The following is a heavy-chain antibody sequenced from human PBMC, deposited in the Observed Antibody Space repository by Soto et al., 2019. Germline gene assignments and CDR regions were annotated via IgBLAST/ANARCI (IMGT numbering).Heavy chain of an antibody. V-gene: IGHV1-46*01. CDR1: GYTFTSYY. J-gene: IGHJ3*02. Sequence: ASVKVSCKASGYTFTSYYMHWVRQAPGQGLEWMGIINPSGGSTSYAQKFQGRVTMTRDTSTSTVYMELSSLRSEDTAVYYCAREGSDPLKTDALAIWGQGTMVTVSS. D-gene: IGHD2-21*01. CDR2: INPSGGST. CDR3: AREGSDPLKTDALAI.